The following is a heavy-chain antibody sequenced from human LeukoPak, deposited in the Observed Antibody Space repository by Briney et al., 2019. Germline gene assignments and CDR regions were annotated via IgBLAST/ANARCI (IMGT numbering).Heavy chain of an antibody. CDR1: GFNFSTYA. J-gene: IGHJ4*02. CDR2: ISGSGGST. CDR3: AKAPFVPSGRGYSYGLPLGYFDY. D-gene: IGHD5-18*01. Sequence: PGGSLRLSCAASGFNFSTYAMNWVRQAPGKGLEWVSAISGSGGSTYYADSVKGRFTISRDNSKNTLYLQMNSLRAEDTAVYYCAKAPFVPSGRGYSYGLPLGYFDYWGQGTLVTVSS. V-gene: IGHV3-23*01.